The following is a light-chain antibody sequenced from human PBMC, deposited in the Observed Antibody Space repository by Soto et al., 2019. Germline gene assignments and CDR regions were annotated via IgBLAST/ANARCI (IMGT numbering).Light chain of an antibody. CDR1: KSDVESYNL. CDR2: EGT. V-gene: IGLV2-23*03. Sequence: QSVLTQPASVSGSPGQMITISCTGTKSDVESYNLVSWFRQHPREAPKLIVYEGTKRPSGVSNRFSGSKSGNPASLTISGLQAEDEANYYCCSYAGTATVFGTGTKVTVL. CDR3: CSYAGTATV. J-gene: IGLJ1*01.